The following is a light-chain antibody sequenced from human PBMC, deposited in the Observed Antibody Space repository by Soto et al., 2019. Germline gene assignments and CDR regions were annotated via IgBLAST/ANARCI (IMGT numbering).Light chain of an antibody. Sequence: EIVMTQSPLTLPVTPGEPASISCRSSQSLLYNNTYNYLDWYVQKPGQSPQLLIYFGSNRAPGVPDRLSGSGSGTDFTLKINRVEAEDAGTYYCMQALQSLAFGQGTRLEIK. J-gene: IGKJ5*01. CDR3: MQALQSLA. CDR1: QSLLYNNTYNY. CDR2: FGS. V-gene: IGKV2-28*01.